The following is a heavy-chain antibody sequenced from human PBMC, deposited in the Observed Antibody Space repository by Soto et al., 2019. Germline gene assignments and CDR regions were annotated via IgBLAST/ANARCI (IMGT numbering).Heavy chain of an antibody. V-gene: IGHV4-39*01. CDR3: AIHVFFFQAEDGIRPLCTVSPFLLNRSSDL. J-gene: IGHJ2*01. D-gene: IGHD1-1*01. CDR2: IYYIGST. Sequence: QTPGKGLEWIGSIYYIGSTYYNPSLKIRVTISVATSKNQFSPKLSSVTAAGTAVYYCAIHVFFFQAEDGIRPLCTVSPFLLNRSSDL.